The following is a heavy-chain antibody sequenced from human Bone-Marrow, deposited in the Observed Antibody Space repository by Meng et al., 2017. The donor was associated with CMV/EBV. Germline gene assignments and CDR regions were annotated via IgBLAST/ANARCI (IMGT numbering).Heavy chain of an antibody. Sequence: QLQLPESGPGLVKPSETLSPTCTASGGSISSSSYYWGWIRQPPGKGLEWIGSIYYSGSTYYNPSLKSRVTISVDTSKNQFSLKLSSVTAADTAVYYCARASLAAADYWGQGTLVTVSS. V-gene: IGHV4-39*07. J-gene: IGHJ4*02. CDR3: ARASLAAADY. CDR1: GGSISSSSYY. CDR2: IYYSGST. D-gene: IGHD6-13*01.